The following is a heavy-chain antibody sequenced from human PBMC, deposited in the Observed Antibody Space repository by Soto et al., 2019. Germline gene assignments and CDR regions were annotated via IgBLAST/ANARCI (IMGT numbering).Heavy chain of an antibody. CDR2: IYPGDSDA. CDR3: ARQGDMAATPADAFDI. Sequence: HXESLKISCRVSGMTLINHWIAWVRQMPGKGLEWMGIIYPGDSDARYSPSFAGQVTISVDKSITTAYLHWSSLEASDSAVYYCARQGDMAATPADAFDIWGQGTLVTVSS. V-gene: IGHV5-51*01. D-gene: IGHD2-21*02. CDR1: GMTLINHW. J-gene: IGHJ3*02.